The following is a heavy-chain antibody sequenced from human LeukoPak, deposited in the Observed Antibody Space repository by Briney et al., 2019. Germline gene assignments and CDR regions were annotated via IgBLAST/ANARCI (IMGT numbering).Heavy chain of an antibody. J-gene: IGHJ3*02. V-gene: IGHV1-3*04. CDR2: ISTYNDDR. CDR3: ARDRSSFSYAFDI. CDR1: GYRFTTYA. Sequence: RASVKVSCKASGYRFTTYAIYWVRQGPGQRLEWMGWISTYNDDRKYSPKFQGTVTITTDTSASTAYLELSSLRSEDTAVYYCARDRSSFSYAFDIWGQGTMVTVSS. D-gene: IGHD6-6*01.